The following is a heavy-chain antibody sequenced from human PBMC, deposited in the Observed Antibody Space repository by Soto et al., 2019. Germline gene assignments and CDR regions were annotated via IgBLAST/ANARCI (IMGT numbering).Heavy chain of an antibody. J-gene: IGHJ6*02. CDR2: ISSDGTEK. CDR1: GFTLSSYS. V-gene: IGHV3-30*04. D-gene: IGHD5-18*01. CDR3: ARMFGFSYGPANRGMDV. Sequence: QVQLVESGGGVAQPGRSLRLFCAASGFTLSSYSLHWVRQSPGKGLEWVAAISSDGTEKHYADSVKGRFTLSRDNSKNTLSLQLNSLRTEDTAVYYCARMFGFSYGPANRGMDVWGQGTTVTVSS.